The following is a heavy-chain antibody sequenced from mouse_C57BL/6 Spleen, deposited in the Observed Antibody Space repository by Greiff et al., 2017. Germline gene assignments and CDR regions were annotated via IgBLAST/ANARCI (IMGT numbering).Heavy chain of an antibody. CDR3: ARNWVAWFAY. V-gene: IGHV1-55*01. CDR1: GYTFTSYW. CDR2: IYPGSGST. D-gene: IGHD4-1*01. Sequence: QVQLQQPGAELVKPGASVKMSCKASGYTFTSYWITWVKQRPGQGLEWIGDIYPGSGSTNYNEKFKSKAKLTVDTSSSIAYMQLSSLTSEDSAVYYCARNWVAWFAYWGQGTLVTVSA. J-gene: IGHJ3*01.